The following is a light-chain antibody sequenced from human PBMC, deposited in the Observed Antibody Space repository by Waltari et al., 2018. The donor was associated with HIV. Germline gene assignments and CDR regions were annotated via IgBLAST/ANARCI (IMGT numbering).Light chain of an antibody. CDR2: GAS. CDR1: QSISTN. J-gene: IGKJ4*01. Sequence: EIVMTQSPATLSVFPGERATLSCRASQSISTNLAWYQQKPGQAPRPLIYGASTRATGIPARFSGTGSGTDFTLTISSLQAEDVAVYYCQQYYNTPLTFGGGTEVEIK. V-gene: IGKV3-15*01. CDR3: QQYYNTPLT.